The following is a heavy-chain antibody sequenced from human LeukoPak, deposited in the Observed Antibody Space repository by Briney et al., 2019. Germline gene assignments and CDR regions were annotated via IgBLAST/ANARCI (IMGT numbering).Heavy chain of an antibody. CDR2: INSDGSEG. V-gene: IGHV3-7*03. J-gene: IGHJ3*01. Sequence: PGGSLRLSCAASGFTFSDFAMSWVRQAPGKGLEWVASINSDGSEGYYADVVKGRFTISRDNAKNSLYLQINSLRAEDTAVYYCARSSYSSSSSVWGQGTMVTVSS. D-gene: IGHD6-6*01. CDR3: ARSSYSSSSSV. CDR1: GFTFSDFA.